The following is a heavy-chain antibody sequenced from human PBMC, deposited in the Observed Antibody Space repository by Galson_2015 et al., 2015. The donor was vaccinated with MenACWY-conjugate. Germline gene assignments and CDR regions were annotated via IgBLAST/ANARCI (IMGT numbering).Heavy chain of an antibody. D-gene: IGHD1-26*01. Sequence: SVKVSCKASEVTLNVYTISWVRQAPGEGLEWVGGIIPILGMTNYGQRFQGRVTMTADKSTSTAYMELSSLRSEDTAVYYCARDMGSVGDVWGQGTTVIVS. V-gene: IGHV1-69*10. CDR1: EVTLNVYT. CDR2: IIPILGMT. CDR3: ARDMGSVGDV. J-gene: IGHJ6*02.